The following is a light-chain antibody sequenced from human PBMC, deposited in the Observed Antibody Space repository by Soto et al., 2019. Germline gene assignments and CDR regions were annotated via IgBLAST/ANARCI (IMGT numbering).Light chain of an antibody. CDR3: SSFTSRFTFV. J-gene: IGLJ1*01. CDR2: EVT. V-gene: IGLV2-14*01. CDR1: RSDIGAYNY. Sequence: LTQPASVSGSPGQSIAISCTGTRSDIGAYNYVSWYQQHPGKAPKLMISEVTNRPSGVSDRFSGSKSGNTASLTISGLQAEDEADYYCSSFTSRFTFVFGTGTKVTVL.